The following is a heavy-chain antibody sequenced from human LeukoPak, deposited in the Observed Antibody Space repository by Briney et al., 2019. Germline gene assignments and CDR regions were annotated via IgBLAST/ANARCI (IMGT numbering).Heavy chain of an antibody. CDR3: AKDTLDY. Sequence: QPGRSLRLSCAASGITFDDYAMHWVRQAPGKGLEWVSGISWNSGSIGYADSVKGRFTISRDNAKNSLYLQMNSLRTEDTALYYCAKDTLDYWGQGTLVTVSS. CDR1: GITFDDYA. CDR2: ISWNSGSI. V-gene: IGHV3-9*01. J-gene: IGHJ4*02.